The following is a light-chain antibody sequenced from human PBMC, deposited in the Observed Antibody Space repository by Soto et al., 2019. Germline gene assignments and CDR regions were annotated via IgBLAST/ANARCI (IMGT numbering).Light chain of an antibody. J-gene: IGLJ3*02. CDR2: DTN. Sequence: QAVVTQEPSLTVSPGGTVTLTCGSSAGAVTSGHYPYWFQQEPGQAPRTLIYDTNNKHSWTPARFSGSLLGGKAALTPSGAQPEDEADYYCMLSYSGAWVFGGGTQLTVL. V-gene: IGLV7-46*01. CDR1: AGAVTSGHY. CDR3: MLSYSGAWV.